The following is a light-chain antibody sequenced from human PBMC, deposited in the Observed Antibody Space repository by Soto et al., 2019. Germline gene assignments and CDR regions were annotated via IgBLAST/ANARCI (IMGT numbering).Light chain of an antibody. CDR1: QSVSSS. CDR3: QQRSH. J-gene: IGKJ4*01. V-gene: IGKV3-11*01. CDR2: DAS. Sequence: VLSQSPATLSLSPRERATLSCRASQSVSSSLAWYQQKPGQAPRLLIYDASDRATGIPARFSGSGSGTDFTLTISSLEPEDFTVYYCQQRSHFGGGTKVAIK.